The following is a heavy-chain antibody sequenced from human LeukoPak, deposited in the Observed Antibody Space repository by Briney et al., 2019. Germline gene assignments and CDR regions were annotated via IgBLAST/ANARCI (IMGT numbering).Heavy chain of an antibody. V-gene: IGHV1-18*04. CDR2: ISTDKGNT. CDR1: RYTFTSYR. J-gene: IGHJ4*02. Sequence: ASVTVSCKTSRYTFTSYRISSVRQPPGQRLEWMGWISTDKGNTNYAQKVQGRVTMTTDTSTSTAYIELRSLRSDDTAVYYCARDPSGSYDFDYWGQGTLVTVSS. CDR3: ARDPSGSYDFDY. D-gene: IGHD2-15*01.